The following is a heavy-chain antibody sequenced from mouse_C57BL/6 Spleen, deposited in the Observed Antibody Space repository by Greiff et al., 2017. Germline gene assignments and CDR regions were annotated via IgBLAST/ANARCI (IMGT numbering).Heavy chain of an antibody. V-gene: IGHV14-3*01. CDR3: ARQDGYYYGSTPYAMDY. Sequence: EVQLQQSVAELVRPGASVKLSCTASGFNIKNTYMHWVKQRPEQGLEWIGRIDPANGNTKYAPKFQGKATITADTSSNTAYLQLSNLTSEDTAIYYCARQDGYYYGSTPYAMDYWGQGTSVTVSS. J-gene: IGHJ4*01. D-gene: IGHD1-1*01. CDR1: GFNIKNTY. CDR2: IDPANGNT.